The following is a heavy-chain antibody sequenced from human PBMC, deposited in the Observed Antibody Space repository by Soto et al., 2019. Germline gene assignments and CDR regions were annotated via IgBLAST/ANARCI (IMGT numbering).Heavy chain of an antibody. Sequence: QVQLVQSGAEVKKPGSSVKVSCKASGGTFSSYAISWVRQAPGQGLEWMGGIIPIFGTANYAQKFQGRVTITADESTSTAYMELSSLRSEDTAVYYCASRPDQIRYCSGGSCYYYGMDVWGQGTTVTVSS. CDR2: IIPIFGTA. J-gene: IGHJ6*02. D-gene: IGHD2-15*01. CDR3: ASRPDQIRYCSGGSCYYYGMDV. V-gene: IGHV1-69*01. CDR1: GGTFSSYA.